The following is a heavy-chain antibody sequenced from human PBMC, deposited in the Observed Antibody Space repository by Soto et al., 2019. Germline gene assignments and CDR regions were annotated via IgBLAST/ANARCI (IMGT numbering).Heavy chain of an antibody. CDR3: ARMWVKWTTMIVVDDAFDI. CDR2: IYHSGST. CDR1: GGSISSSNW. J-gene: IGHJ3*02. V-gene: IGHV4-4*02. D-gene: IGHD3-22*01. Sequence: SETLSLTCAVSGGSISSSNWWSWVRQPPGKGLEWIGEIYHSGSTNYNPSLKSRVTISVDKSKNQFSLKLSSVTAADTAVYYCARMWVKWTTMIVVDDAFDIWGQGTMVTVSS.